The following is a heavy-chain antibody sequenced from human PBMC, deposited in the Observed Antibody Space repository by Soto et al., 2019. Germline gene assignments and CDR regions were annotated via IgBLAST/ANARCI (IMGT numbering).Heavy chain of an antibody. D-gene: IGHD3-22*01. Sequence: EVQLLESGGGLVQPGGSLRLSCAPSGFTFSTYAMSWVRQAPGKGLEWVSTISGSGGSTYYADSVKGRFTISRDNSKNQLSRHMNSLRAEDTVVYYGANGPIGRYYYDSSGYADYWGRGTLVTVSS. CDR3: ANGPIGRYYYDSSGYADY. CDR2: ISGSGGST. J-gene: IGHJ4*02. V-gene: IGHV3-23*01. CDR1: GFTFSTYA.